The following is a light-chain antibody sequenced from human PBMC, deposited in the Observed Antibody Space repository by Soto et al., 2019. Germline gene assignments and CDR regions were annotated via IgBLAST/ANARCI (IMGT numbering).Light chain of an antibody. CDR3: SSYTTSNTRQIV. CDR2: DVS. CDR1: SSDVGGYNY. Sequence: QSVLTQPASVSGSPGQSITISCTGTSSDVGGYNYVSWYQHHPGKAPKLMIYDVSNRPSGVSNRFSGSESGNTASLTISGLQPEDEADYYCSSYTTSNTRQIVFGTGTKVTV. J-gene: IGLJ1*01. V-gene: IGLV2-14*03.